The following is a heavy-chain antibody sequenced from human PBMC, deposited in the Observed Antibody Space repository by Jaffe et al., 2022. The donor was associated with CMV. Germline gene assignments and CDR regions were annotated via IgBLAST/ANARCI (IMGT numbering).Heavy chain of an antibody. V-gene: IGHV4-39*01. CDR3: ARLGENRCFDY. CDR2: IYYSGST. D-gene: IGHD1-26*01. Sequence: QLQLQESGPGLVKPSETLSLTCTVSGGSISSSSYYWGWIRQPPGKGLEWIGSIYYSGSTYYNPSLKSRVTISVDTSKNQFSLKLSSVTAADTAVYYCARLGENRCFDYWGQGTLVTVSS. J-gene: IGHJ4*02. CDR1: GGSISSSSYY.